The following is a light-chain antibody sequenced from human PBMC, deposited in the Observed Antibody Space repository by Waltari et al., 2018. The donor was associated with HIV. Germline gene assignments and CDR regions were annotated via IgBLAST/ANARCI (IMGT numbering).Light chain of an antibody. J-gene: IGLJ1*01. V-gene: IGLV2-8*01. CDR2: EVS. CDR3: SSYAGNDIFV. Sequence: QSALTQPPAASGSPGQSVTISCTGTSSVIGIYNYVSWYQQHPGQAPNLIIYEVSKRPPGVPDRFSGSKSGSAASLTVSGLQAEDEADYYCSSYAGNDIFVFGAGTKVTVL. CDR1: SSVIGIYNY.